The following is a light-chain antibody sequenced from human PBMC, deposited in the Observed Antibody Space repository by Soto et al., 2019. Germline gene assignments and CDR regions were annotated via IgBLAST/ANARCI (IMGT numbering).Light chain of an antibody. CDR2: AAS. Sequence: DIQMTQSPSTLSASVGDRVTITCRASQSITTYVNWYQQKLGKAPTLLIYAASSLQSGFPSRFSGSGSGTDLTLTISSLQPEDFATYFCQQCYSSPRTFGQGTKVEI. V-gene: IGKV1-39*01. CDR3: QQCYSSPRT. J-gene: IGKJ1*01. CDR1: QSITTY.